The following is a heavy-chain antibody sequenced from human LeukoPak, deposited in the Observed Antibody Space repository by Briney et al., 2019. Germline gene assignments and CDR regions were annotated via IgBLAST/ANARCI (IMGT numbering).Heavy chain of an antibody. Sequence: GGSLRLSCAASGFTFSSYGMHWVRQAPGKGLERVAFIRYDGSNKHYADSVKGRFTISRDNSKNTLYLQMNSLRAEDTAVYYCAKDSSGYYFAYWGQGTLVTVSS. D-gene: IGHD3-22*01. CDR3: AKDSSGYYFAY. CDR2: IRYDGSNK. V-gene: IGHV3-30*02. CDR1: GFTFSSYG. J-gene: IGHJ4*02.